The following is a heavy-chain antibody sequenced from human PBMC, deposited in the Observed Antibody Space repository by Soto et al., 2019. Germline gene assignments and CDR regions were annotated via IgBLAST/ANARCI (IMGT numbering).Heavy chain of an antibody. D-gene: IGHD3-9*01. CDR3: ARHRGYYDILTGYYTELNFDY. CDR1: GGSISSSSYY. CDR2: IYYSGTT. Sequence: LSLTCTVSGGSISSSSYYWGWIRQPPGKGLEWIGSIYYSGTTYYNPSHKSRVTISVDTSKNQFSLKLSSVTAADTAVYYCARHRGYYDILTGYYTELNFDYWGQGTLVTVSS. V-gene: IGHV4-39*01. J-gene: IGHJ4*02.